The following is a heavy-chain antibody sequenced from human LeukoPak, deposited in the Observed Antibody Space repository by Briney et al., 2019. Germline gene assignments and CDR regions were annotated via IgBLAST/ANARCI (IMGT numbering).Heavy chain of an antibody. V-gene: IGHV4-34*01. CDR1: GGSFSGYY. D-gene: IGHD6-13*01. CDR3: ARAVKYSSSWIGPNYYYYMDV. Sequence: SETLSLTCAVYGGSFSGYYWRWIRQPPGKGLEWVGEINHSGSTNYNPSLKSRVTISVDTSNNQFSLKLSSVTAAETAVYYCARAVKYSSSWIGPNYYYYMDVWGKGTTVTVSS. J-gene: IGHJ6*03. CDR2: INHSGST.